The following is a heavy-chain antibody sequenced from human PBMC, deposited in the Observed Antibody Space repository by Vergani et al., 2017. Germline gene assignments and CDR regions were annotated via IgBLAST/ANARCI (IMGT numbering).Heavy chain of an antibody. CDR3: ARGQTGYSRDWSTYFFYMDV. V-gene: IGHV4-30-2*01. CDR1: GDAISRDTYS. CDR2: VYYSWTT. J-gene: IGHJ6*03. Sequence: QLQLQESDSRLVNPSQTLSLTCTLSGDAISRDTYSWNWVRQPPGKPLEWIGSVYYSWTTYYNPSLGGRVTMSIDKSTNHFSLTLTSVTAADSAFYFCARGQTGYSRDWSTYFFYMDVWGKGTTVTVSS. D-gene: IGHD3/OR15-3a*01.